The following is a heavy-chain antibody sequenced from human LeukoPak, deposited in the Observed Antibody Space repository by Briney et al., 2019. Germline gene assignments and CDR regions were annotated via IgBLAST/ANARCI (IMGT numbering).Heavy chain of an antibody. CDR1: GFTFSDXY. Sequence: XGSXXXXXXASGFTFSDXYXXXXRXAPGXGXQCVSYISSSGSTIYYADAVKGRFTISRENAKNSLYLQMNSLRAEETAVYYCAREDYGPLDYWGQGTLVTVSS. J-gene: IGHJ4*02. CDR3: AREDYGPLDY. D-gene: IGHD4-17*01. V-gene: IGHV3-11*01. CDR2: ISSSGSTI.